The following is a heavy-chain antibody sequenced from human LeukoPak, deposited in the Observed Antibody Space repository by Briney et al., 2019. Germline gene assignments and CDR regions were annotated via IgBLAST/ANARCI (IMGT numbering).Heavy chain of an antibody. Sequence: GGTLRLSGAASGVTFRSSELRWARHAPGKGLEWVSYISCSSSTIYYADSVKGRFTISRDNAKNSLYLQMNSMRAEDTAVYYCARAAGREAPTIFPVLIYNWFDPCGQGTLVTVSS. CDR2: ISCSSSTI. J-gene: IGHJ5*02. CDR1: GVTFRSSE. V-gene: IGHV3-48*03. D-gene: IGHD3-9*01. CDR3: ARAAGREAPTIFPVLIYNWFDP.